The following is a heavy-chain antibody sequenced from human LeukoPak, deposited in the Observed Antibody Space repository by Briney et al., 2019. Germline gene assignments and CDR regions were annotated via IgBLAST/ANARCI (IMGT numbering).Heavy chain of an antibody. Sequence: PGGSLRLSCAASEFTFSSHSMHWVRQAPGKGLEWVTVISYDGTIKYYADSVKDRFTISRDNSKNTLYLQMDSLRDEDTAVYYCARDRGYTYGHPLDYWGQGTLVTVSS. CDR1: EFTFSSHS. J-gene: IGHJ4*02. CDR3: ARDRGYTYGHPLDY. V-gene: IGHV3-30-3*01. CDR2: ISYDGTIK. D-gene: IGHD5-18*01.